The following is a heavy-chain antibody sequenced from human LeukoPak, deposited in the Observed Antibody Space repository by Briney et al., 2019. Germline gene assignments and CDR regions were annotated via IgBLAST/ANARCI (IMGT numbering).Heavy chain of an antibody. J-gene: IGHJ4*02. V-gene: IGHV1-2*06. CDR2: INPNSGGT. D-gene: IGHD3-22*01. CDR3: ASLRYYYDSSGYLFDDY. CDR1: GYTFTGYY. Sequence: ASVKVSCKASGYTFTGYYMHWVRQAPGQGLEWMGRINPNSGGTNYAQKLQGRVTMTRDTSISTAYMELSRLRSDGTAVYYCASLRYYYDSSGYLFDDYWGQGTLVTVSS.